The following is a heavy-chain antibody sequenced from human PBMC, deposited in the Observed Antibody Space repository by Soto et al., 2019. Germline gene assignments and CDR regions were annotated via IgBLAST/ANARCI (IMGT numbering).Heavy chain of an antibody. CDR1: GYSFTSYW. D-gene: IGHD2-2*01. CDR3: ARQDNPAGCCSSTSCPSYYYYGMDV. CDR2: IYPGDSDT. Sequence: GESLKISCKGSGYSFTSYWIGWVRQMPGKGLEWMGIIYPGDSDTRYSPSFQGQVTISADKSISTAYLQWSSLKASDTAMYYCARQDNPAGCCSSTSCPSYYYYGMDVWGQGTTVTVSS. J-gene: IGHJ6*02. V-gene: IGHV5-51*01.